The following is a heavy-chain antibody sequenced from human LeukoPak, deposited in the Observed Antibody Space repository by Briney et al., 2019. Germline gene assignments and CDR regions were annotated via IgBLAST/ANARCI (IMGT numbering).Heavy chain of an antibody. CDR3: ARQRRRATVTTLTSSVDYGMDV. Sequence: GASVKVSCKASGGTFSSYAISWVRQAPGQGVEWMGGIIPIFGTANYAQKFQGRVTITADKSTSTAYMELSSLRSEDTAVYYCARQRRRATVTTLTSSVDYGMDVWGKGTTVTVSS. CDR2: IIPIFGTA. CDR1: GGTFSSYA. J-gene: IGHJ6*04. V-gene: IGHV1-69*06. D-gene: IGHD4-17*01.